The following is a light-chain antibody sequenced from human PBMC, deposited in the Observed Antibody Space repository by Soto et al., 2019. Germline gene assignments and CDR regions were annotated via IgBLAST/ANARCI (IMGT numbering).Light chain of an antibody. Sequence: IQLTQSPSSLSASVGDRVTITCRASQEISGYLAWYQQTPGKAPKLLIYGVSTLQDGVSSRFSGRGSGTDFSLTISSLEPEDFVTYYCQNRHWAFGPGT. V-gene: IGKV1-9*01. CDR2: GVS. CDR3: QNRHWA. CDR1: QEISGY. J-gene: IGKJ1*01.